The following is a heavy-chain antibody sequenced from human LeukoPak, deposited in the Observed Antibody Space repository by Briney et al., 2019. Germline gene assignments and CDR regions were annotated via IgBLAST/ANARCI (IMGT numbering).Heavy chain of an antibody. CDR2: IYHSGST. D-gene: IGHD2-15*01. CDR1: GGSISSGGYY. Sequence: SETLSLTCTVSGGSISSGGYYWSWIRQPPGKGLEWIGYIYHSGSTYYNPSLKSRVTISVDRSKNQFSLKLSSVTAADTAVYYWADNRLYWRFYFWGQGTLVTVSS. J-gene: IGHJ4*02. CDR3: ADNRLYWRFYF. V-gene: IGHV4-30-2*01.